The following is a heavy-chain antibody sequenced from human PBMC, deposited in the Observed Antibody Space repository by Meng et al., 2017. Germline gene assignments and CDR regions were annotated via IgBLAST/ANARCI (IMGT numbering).Heavy chain of an antibody. Sequence: GESLQISCAASGFTFSSYSMNWVRQAPGQGLEWLSSISSSSSYIYYADSVKGRFTISRDNAKNSLYLQMNSLRAEDTDVYSCARDSSLRYFGWLAYAFDIWGQGTMVTVSS. D-gene: IGHD3-9*01. CDR1: GFTFSSYS. CDR3: ARDSSLRYFGWLAYAFDI. J-gene: IGHJ3*02. V-gene: IGHV3-21*01. CDR2: ISSSSSYI.